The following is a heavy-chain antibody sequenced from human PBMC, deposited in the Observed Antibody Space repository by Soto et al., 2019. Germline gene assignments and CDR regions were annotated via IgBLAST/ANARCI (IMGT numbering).Heavy chain of an antibody. J-gene: IGHJ4*02. V-gene: IGHV4-34*01. CDR2: INHSGST. D-gene: IGHD3-9*01. Sequence: SETLSLTCAVYGGSFSGYYWSWIRQPPGKGLEWIGEINHSGSTNYNPSLKSRVTISVDTSKNQFSLKLSSVTAADTAVYYCARDRYEDILTGYYTSFDYWGQGTLVTVSS. CDR3: ARDRYEDILTGYYTSFDY. CDR1: GGSFSGYY.